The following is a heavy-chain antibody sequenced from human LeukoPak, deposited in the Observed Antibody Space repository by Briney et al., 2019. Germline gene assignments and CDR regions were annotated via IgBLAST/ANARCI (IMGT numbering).Heavy chain of an antibody. CDR3: ARSDIVVVPAAIPRYNWFDP. D-gene: IGHD2-2*02. Sequence: SVKVSCKASGGTFGSYAISWVRQAPGQGLEWMGGIIPIFGTANYAQKFQGRVTITADESTSTAYMELSSLRSEDTAVYYCARSDIVVVPAAIPRYNWFDPWGHGTLVTVSS. J-gene: IGHJ5*02. CDR2: IIPIFGTA. V-gene: IGHV1-69*13. CDR1: GGTFGSYA.